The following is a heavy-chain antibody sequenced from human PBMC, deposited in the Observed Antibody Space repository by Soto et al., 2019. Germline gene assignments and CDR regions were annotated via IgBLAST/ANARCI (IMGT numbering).Heavy chain of an antibody. J-gene: IGHJ6*03. CDR3: TTDISPYYDFWSGPYYYYYMDV. V-gene: IGHV3-15*01. CDR1: GFTFSNAW. Sequence: WGSVRLSCAASGFTFSNAWMSWVRQAPGKGLEWVGRIKSKTDGGTTDYAAPVKGRFTISRDDSKNTLYLQMNSLKTEDTAVYYCTTDISPYYDFWSGPYYYYYMDVWGKGTTVTVSS. D-gene: IGHD3-3*01. CDR2: IKSKTDGGTT.